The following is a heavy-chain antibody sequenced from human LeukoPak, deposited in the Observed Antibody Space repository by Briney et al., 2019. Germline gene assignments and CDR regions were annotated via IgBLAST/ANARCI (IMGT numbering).Heavy chain of an antibody. J-gene: IGHJ4*02. CDR2: ISSSSSYI. D-gene: IGHD4-11*01. V-gene: IGHV3-21*01. CDR3: ARGHTVTSFDY. Sequence: PGGSLRLSCAASGFTFSSYSMKWVRQAPGKGLEWVSSISSSSSYIYYADSVKGRFTISRDNAKNSLYLQMNSLRAEDMAVYYCARGHTVTSFDYWGQGTLVTVSS. CDR1: GFTFSSYS.